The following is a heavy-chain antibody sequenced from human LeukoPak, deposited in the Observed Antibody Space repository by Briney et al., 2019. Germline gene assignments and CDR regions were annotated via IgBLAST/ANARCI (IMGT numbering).Heavy chain of an antibody. CDR3: ARDYYYDSSGYYYPRY. J-gene: IGHJ4*02. D-gene: IGHD3-22*01. CDR1: GGTFSSYA. Sequence: SVKVSCKASGGTFSSYAISWVRQAPGQGLEWMGGIIPIFGTANYAQKFQGKVTITADESTSTAYMELSSLRSEDTAVYYCARDYYYDSSGYYYPRYWGQGTLVTVSS. CDR2: IIPIFGTA. V-gene: IGHV1-69*13.